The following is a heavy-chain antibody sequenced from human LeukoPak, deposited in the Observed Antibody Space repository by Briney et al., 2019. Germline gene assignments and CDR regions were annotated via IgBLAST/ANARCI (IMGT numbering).Heavy chain of an antibody. Sequence: GGSLRLSCAASGFTFSSYGMHWVRQAPGKGLEWVAVISYDGSNKYYADSVKGRFTISRDNSKNTLYLQMNSLRAEDTAVYHCAREDSSGYSRLYYFDYWGQGTLVTVSS. D-gene: IGHD3-22*01. CDR1: GFTFSSYG. J-gene: IGHJ4*02. V-gene: IGHV3-30*03. CDR3: AREDSSGYSRLYYFDY. CDR2: ISYDGSNK.